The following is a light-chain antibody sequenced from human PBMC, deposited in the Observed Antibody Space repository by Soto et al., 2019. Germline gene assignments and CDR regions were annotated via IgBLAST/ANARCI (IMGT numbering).Light chain of an antibody. CDR2: AAS. CDR3: QQVNSFPHT. V-gene: IGKV1D-12*01. Sequence: DIQMTQSPSSVSASVGDRVTITCRASQGISNWLTWYQQKPGKAPNLLIYAASSLEIGVPSRFSGSGYGTDFTLTINSLQPEEFATYYCQQVNSFPHTCGGGTKVEIK. CDR1: QGISNW. J-gene: IGKJ4*01.